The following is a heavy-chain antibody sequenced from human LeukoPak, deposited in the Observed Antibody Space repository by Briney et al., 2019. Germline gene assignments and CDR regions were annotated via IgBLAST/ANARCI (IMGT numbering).Heavy chain of an antibody. CDR3: ARDTLYCSSTSC. CDR1: GFTFSSYS. V-gene: IGHV3-21*01. J-gene: IGHJ4*02. D-gene: IGHD2-2*01. Sequence: NPGGSLRLSCSASGFTFSSYSRNWVRQAPGKGLEWVSSISSSSSYIYYADSVKGRFTISRDNAKNSLYLQMNSLRAEDTAVYYCARDTLYCSSTSCWGQGTLVTVSS. CDR2: ISSSSSYI.